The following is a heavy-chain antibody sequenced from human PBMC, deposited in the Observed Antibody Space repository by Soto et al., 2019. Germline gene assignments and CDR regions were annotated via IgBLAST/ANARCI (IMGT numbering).Heavy chain of an antibody. CDR1: GYTFTTYG. D-gene: IGHD6-19*01. Sequence: QVQLVQSGAEVKKPGASVKVSCKASGYTFTTYGISWVRQAPGQGLEWMGWISAYNGNTNYAQKIQGRVTMTTDTPTSTAYRGLRSLRSDDTAVYYCARQQWLYYYYGMDVWGQGTTVTVSS. V-gene: IGHV1-18*01. CDR3: ARQQWLYYYYGMDV. J-gene: IGHJ6*02. CDR2: ISAYNGNT.